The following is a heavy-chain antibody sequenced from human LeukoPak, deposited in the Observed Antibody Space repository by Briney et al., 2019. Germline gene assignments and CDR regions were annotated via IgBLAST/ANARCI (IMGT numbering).Heavy chain of an antibody. CDR1: GFTFSSYG. V-gene: IGHV3-33*01. Sequence: QPGRSLRLSCAASGFTFSSYGMHWVRQAPGKGLEWVAVIWYDGSNKYYADSVKGRFTISRDNSKNTLYLQMNSLRAEDTAVYYCARDPYYYDSSGYYYNYWGQGTLVTVSS. D-gene: IGHD3-22*01. CDR3: ARDPYYYDSSGYYYNY. J-gene: IGHJ4*02. CDR2: IWYDGSNK.